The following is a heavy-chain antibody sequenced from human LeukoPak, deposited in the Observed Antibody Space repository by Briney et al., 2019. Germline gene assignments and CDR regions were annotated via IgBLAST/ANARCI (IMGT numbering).Heavy chain of an antibody. CDR3: ARDLGLWELLRWFEP. J-gene: IGHJ5*02. D-gene: IGHD1-26*01. Sequence: ASVKVSCKASGYTFTGYYMHWVRQAPGQGLEWMGWINPNSGGTNYAQKFQGRVTMTRDTSISTAYMELSRLRSDDTAVYYCARDLGLWELLRWFEPWGQGTLVTVSS. CDR1: GYTFTGYY. CDR2: INPNSGGT. V-gene: IGHV1-2*02.